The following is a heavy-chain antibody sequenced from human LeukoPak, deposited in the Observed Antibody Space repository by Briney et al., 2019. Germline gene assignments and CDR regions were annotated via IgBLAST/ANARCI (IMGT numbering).Heavy chain of an antibody. D-gene: IGHD6-13*01. CDR3: ARDPLRSTWSTYYNALDV. Sequence: ASMKVSCKASGYSSTSYAINWVRQAPGQGLEWMGWISAYNGNTDYAQKLQGRVTMTTDTSTSTAYMELRSLTSDDTAVYYCARDPLRSTWSTYYNALDVWGQGTTVTVSS. CDR1: GYSSTSYA. CDR2: ISAYNGNT. J-gene: IGHJ6*02. V-gene: IGHV1-18*01.